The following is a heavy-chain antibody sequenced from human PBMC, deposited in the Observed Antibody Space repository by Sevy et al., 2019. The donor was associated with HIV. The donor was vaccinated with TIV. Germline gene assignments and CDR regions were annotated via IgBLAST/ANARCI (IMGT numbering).Heavy chain of an antibody. CDR1: GGSFSGYY. CDR3: ARAPPVVVVPGAPSWFDP. V-gene: IGHV4-34*01. CDR2: INHSGST. J-gene: IGHJ5*02. D-gene: IGHD2-2*01. Sequence: SETLSLTCAVYGGSFSGYYWNWIRQSPGKGLEWIGEINHSGSTHYNPSLKSRVTISVDTSVNQFSLRLNSVTAADTAVYYCARAPPVVVVPGAPSWFDPWGQGTLVTVSS.